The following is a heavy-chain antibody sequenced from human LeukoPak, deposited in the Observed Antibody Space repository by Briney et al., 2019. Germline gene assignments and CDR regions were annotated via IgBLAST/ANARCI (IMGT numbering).Heavy chain of an antibody. CDR3: ASHDFWSGYYYFDY. D-gene: IGHD3-3*01. CDR1: GGSISSYY. J-gene: IGHJ4*02. Sequence: PSETLSLTCTVSGGSISSYYWSWIRQPPGKGLEWIGYIYYSGSTNYNPSLKSRVTISVDTSKNQFSLKLSSVTAADTAVYYCASHDFWSGYYYFDYWGQGTLVTVSS. V-gene: IGHV4-59*01. CDR2: IYYSGST.